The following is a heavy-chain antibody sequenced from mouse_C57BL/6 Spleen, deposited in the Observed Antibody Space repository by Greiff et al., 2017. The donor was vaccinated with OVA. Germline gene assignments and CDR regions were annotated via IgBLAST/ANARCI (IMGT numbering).Heavy chain of an antibody. CDR3: ARGGTNWDAFDY. V-gene: IGHV1-82*01. CDR2: IYPGDGDT. D-gene: IGHD4-1*02. CDR1: GYAFSSSW. Sequence: VQLQESGPELVKPGASVKISCKASGYAFSSSWMNWVKQRPGKGLEWIGRIYPGDGDTNYNGKFKGKATLTADKSSSTAYMQLSSLTSEDSAVYFCARGGTNWDAFDYWGQGTTLTVSS. J-gene: IGHJ2*01.